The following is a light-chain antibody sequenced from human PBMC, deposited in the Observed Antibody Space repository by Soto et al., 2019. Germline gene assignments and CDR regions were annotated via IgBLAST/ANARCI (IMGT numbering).Light chain of an antibody. V-gene: IGLV2-14*01. CDR1: SSDVGGYNY. J-gene: IGLJ3*02. CDR3: SSYTSSSTWV. CDR2: DVS. Sequence: QPVLTQPASVSGSPGQSIAISCTGTSSDVGGYNYVSWYQQHPGKTPNLMIYDVSNRPSGVSNRFSGSKSGNTASLTISGLQAEDEADYYCSSYTSSSTWVFGGVTKLTVL.